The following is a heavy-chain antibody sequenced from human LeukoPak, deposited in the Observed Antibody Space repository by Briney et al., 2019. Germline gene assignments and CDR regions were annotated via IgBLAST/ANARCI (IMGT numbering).Heavy chain of an antibody. D-gene: IGHD3-3*01. CDR2: ISGSGGST. V-gene: IGHV3-23*01. Sequence: GESLRLSCAASGFTFSSYAMSWVRQAPGKGLEWVSAISGSGGSTYYADSVKGRFTISRDNSKNTLYLQMNSLRAEDTAVYYCAKETTTTYYDFWSGYSLDYWGQGTLVTVSS. CDR3: AKETTTTYYDFWSGYSLDY. J-gene: IGHJ4*02. CDR1: GFTFSSYA.